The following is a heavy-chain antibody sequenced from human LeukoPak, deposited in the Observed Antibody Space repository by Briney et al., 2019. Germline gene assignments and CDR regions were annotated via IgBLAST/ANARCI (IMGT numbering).Heavy chain of an antibody. V-gene: IGHV4-34*01. CDR3: ARDSDTAMANAFDI. J-gene: IGHJ3*02. Sequence: SETLSLTCAVYGGSFSGYYWSWIRQPPGKGLEWIGEINHSGSTNYNPSLKSRVTISADTSKNQFSLKLSSVTAADTAVYYCARDSDTAMANAFDIWGQGTMVTVSS. CDR1: GGSFSGYY. D-gene: IGHD5-18*01. CDR2: INHSGST.